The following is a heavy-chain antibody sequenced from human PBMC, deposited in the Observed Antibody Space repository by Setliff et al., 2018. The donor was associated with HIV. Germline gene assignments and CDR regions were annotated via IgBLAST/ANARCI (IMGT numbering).Heavy chain of an antibody. D-gene: IGHD6-19*01. CDR2: MNPNSGNR. CDR3: ATVSHTNVAAHDAFDI. Sequence: ASVKVSCKTSGYTFTSYDINWVRQATGQGLEWMGWMNPNSGNRGYAQKFQGRVTISRNTSISTAYMELSGLRSEDTAVYYCATVSHTNVAAHDAFDIWGQGTMVTVSS. V-gene: IGHV1-8*03. J-gene: IGHJ3*02. CDR1: GYTFTSYD.